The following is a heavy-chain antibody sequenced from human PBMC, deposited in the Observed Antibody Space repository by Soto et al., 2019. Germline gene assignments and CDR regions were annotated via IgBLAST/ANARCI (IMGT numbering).Heavy chain of an antibody. Sequence: PRLSCTTSGFKFSSYVMSWVRQAPGKGLEWLSGVSGSGSTAYYADSVKGRFTVSRDNPKNTMYLQMNGLRAEDTAVYYCAKAPHAAVGQIVDYYYYYGMDVWGQGTTVTVSS. CDR2: VSGSGSTA. D-gene: IGHD2-21*01. CDR1: GFKFSSYV. CDR3: AKAPHAAVGQIVDYYYYYGMDV. V-gene: IGHV3-23*01. J-gene: IGHJ6*02.